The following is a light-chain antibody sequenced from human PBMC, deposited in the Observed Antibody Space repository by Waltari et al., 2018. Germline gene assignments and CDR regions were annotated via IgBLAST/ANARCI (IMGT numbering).Light chain of an antibody. CDR3: SSYTSSTV. V-gene: IGLV2-14*03. J-gene: IGLJ2*01. Sequence: QSALTQPASVSGSPGQSITISCTGTSSDVGGYNYVSWYQQHPGKAPKLMIYDVSNRPSGVPNRFSGSKSGNTAALTISGLQAEDEADYYCSSYTSSTVFGGGTKLTVL. CDR1: SSDVGGYNY. CDR2: DVS.